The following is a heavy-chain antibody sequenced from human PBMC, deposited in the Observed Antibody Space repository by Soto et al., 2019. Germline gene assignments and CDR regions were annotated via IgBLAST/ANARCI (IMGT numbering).Heavy chain of an antibody. CDR2: IYPGDSDT. J-gene: IGHJ3*02. Sequence: GESLKISCMGSGYSFTSYWIGWVRQMPGKGLEWMGIIYPGDSDTRYSPSFQGQVTISADKSISTAYLQWSSLKASDTAMYYCARQGGDYYYDSSGHDAFDIWGQGTMVTVSS. D-gene: IGHD3-22*01. CDR1: GYSFTSYW. CDR3: ARQGGDYYYDSSGHDAFDI. V-gene: IGHV5-51*01.